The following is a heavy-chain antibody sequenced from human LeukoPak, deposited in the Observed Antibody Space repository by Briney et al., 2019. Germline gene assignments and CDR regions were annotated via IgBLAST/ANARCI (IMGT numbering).Heavy chain of an antibody. Sequence: ASVKVSCKASGYTLTSYYMHWVRQAPGQGLEWMGWINPNTGDTSFAQKFQGRVTLTRDTSISTAYMELSRLKSDDTAVYYCAREYYDSSAYNQEAIDYWGQGTLVTVSS. V-gene: IGHV1-2*02. J-gene: IGHJ4*02. D-gene: IGHD3-22*01. CDR1: GYTLTSYY. CDR2: INPNTGDT. CDR3: AREYYDSSAYNQEAIDY.